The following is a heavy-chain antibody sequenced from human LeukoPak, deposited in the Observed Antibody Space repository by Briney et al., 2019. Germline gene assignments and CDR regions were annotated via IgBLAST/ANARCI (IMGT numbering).Heavy chain of an antibody. Sequence: GGSLRLSCAASGFIFSNYAMSWVRQAPGKGLECVSGISDSGSKTHYADSVKGRFTISRDNSKNPLYLQMNSLRAEDTAVYYCAKGMFYYASGSSDYWGQGTLVTVSS. CDR2: ISDSGSKT. CDR3: AKGMFYYASGSSDY. CDR1: GFIFSNYA. D-gene: IGHD3-10*01. J-gene: IGHJ4*02. V-gene: IGHV3-23*01.